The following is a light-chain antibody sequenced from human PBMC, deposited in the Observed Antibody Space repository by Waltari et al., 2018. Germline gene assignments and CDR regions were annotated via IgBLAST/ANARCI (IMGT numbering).Light chain of an antibody. Sequence: EIVLTQSPGTLSLSPGERVTLSCRASQSVSSSYLAWYQQKPGQAPRLLIYGASSRATGTPDRFSGRGSGTGFTLTISRLEPEDFAVYYCQQYGSSLITFGQGTRLEIK. CDR3: QQYGSSLIT. V-gene: IGKV3-20*01. CDR2: GAS. CDR1: QSVSSSY. J-gene: IGKJ5*01.